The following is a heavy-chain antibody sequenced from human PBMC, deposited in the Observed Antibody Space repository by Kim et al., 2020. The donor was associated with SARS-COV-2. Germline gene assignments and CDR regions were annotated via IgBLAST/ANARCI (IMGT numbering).Heavy chain of an antibody. J-gene: IGHJ6*02. CDR1: GFTFSSYG. CDR2: IWYDGSNK. D-gene: IGHD6-6*01. V-gene: IGHV3-33*01. CDR3: ARAFEQLVPYYYYGMDV. Sequence: GGSLRLSCAASGFTFSSYGMHWVRQAPGKGLEWVAVIWYDGSNKYYADSVKGRFTISRDNSKNTLYLQMNSLRAEDTAVYYCARAFEQLVPYYYYGMDVWGQGTTVTVSS.